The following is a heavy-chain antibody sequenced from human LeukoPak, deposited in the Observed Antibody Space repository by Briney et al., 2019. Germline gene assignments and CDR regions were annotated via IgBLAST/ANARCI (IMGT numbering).Heavy chain of an antibody. CDR1: GFTFSSYA. J-gene: IGHJ6*02. V-gene: IGHV3-23*01. Sequence: GGSLRLSCAASGFTFSSYAMSWVRQAPGKGLEWVSAISGSGGSTYYADSVKGRFTISRDNSENMLYLQMNSLRAEDTAVYYCAKVSGDYGEPWGQGTTVTVSS. D-gene: IGHD4-17*01. CDR2: ISGSGGST. CDR3: AKVSGDYGEP.